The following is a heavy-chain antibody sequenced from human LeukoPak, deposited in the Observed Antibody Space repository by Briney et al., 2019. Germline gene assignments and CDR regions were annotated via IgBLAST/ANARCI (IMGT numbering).Heavy chain of an antibody. Sequence: GESLRICCKGSGYSSTSYWSSWVRQMPGKGVEWMGRIDTSDSYTNYSPSFQGHVSISADKSISTAYLQWSSLKASEAAMYYWAGDILAGYYNEGRYWGQGTLVTVSS. CDR2: IDTSDSYT. D-gene: IGHD3-9*01. J-gene: IGHJ4*02. CDR1: GYSSTSYW. CDR3: AGDILAGYYNEGRY. V-gene: IGHV5-10-1*01.